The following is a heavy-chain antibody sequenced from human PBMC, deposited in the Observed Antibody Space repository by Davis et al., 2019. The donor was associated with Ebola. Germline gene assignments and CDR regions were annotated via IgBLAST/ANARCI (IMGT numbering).Heavy chain of an antibody. CDR2: ISYDGSNK. V-gene: IGHV3-30-3*01. Sequence: GESLKISCAASGFTFSSYAMHWVRQAPGKGLEWVAVISYDGSNKYYAASVKGRFTISRDNSKNTLYLQMNSLRAEDTAVYYCAKDGGLLGSWSYYYYYMDVWGKGTTVTVSS. CDR3: AKDGGLLGSWSYYYYYMDV. D-gene: IGHD1-26*01. CDR1: GFTFSSYA. J-gene: IGHJ6*03.